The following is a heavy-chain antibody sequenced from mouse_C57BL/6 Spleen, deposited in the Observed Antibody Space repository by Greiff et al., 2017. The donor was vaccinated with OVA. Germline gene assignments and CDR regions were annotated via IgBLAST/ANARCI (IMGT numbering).Heavy chain of an antibody. D-gene: IGHD3-1*01. CDR3: TGFGSNLDY. V-gene: IGHV6-3*01. CDR1: GFTFSNYW. Sequence: DVQLQESGGGLVQPGGSMKLSCVASGFTFSNYWMNWVRQSPEKGLEWVAQIRLKSDNYATHYAESVKGRFTISRDDSKSSVYLQMNNLRAEDTGIYYCTGFGSNLDYWGQGTTLTVSS. CDR2: IRLKSDNYAT. J-gene: IGHJ2*01.